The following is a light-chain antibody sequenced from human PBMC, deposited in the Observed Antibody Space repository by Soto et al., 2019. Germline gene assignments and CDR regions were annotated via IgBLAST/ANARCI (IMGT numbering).Light chain of an antibody. V-gene: IGLV2-14*01. CDR2: EVN. CDR3: SSYTSTSTLVV. CDR1: SSYIGGYNY. Sequence: QSVLTQPASVSGSPGQSITISCTGTSSYIGGYNYVSWYQQHPDKAPKLIIYEVNNRPSGVSNRFSGSKSGNTASLTISGLQAEDEADYYCSSYTSTSTLVVFGGGTKVTFL. J-gene: IGLJ2*01.